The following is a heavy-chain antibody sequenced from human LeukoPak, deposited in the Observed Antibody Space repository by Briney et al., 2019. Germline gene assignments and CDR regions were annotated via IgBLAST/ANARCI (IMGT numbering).Heavy chain of an antibody. CDR2: IYHSGSA. D-gene: IGHD3-3*01. CDR1: GGSISSGGYY. CDR3: ARDHKGDFWSSYSRNYYYYMDV. J-gene: IGHJ6*03. Sequence: PSETLSLTCSVSGGSISSGGYYWSWIRQPPGKGLEWIGYIYHSGSAYYNPSLKSRVTISVDRSKNQFSLKLSSVTAADTAVYYCARDHKGDFWSSYSRNYYYYMDVWGEGTTVTVSS. V-gene: IGHV4-30-2*01.